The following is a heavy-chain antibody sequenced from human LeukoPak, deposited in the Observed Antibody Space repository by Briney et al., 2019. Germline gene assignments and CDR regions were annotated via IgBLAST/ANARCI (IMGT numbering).Heavy chain of an antibody. CDR3: SRHRGAYNELDLDY. CDR1: GYLFTSYW. V-gene: IGHV5-51*01. J-gene: IGHJ4*02. CDR2: IYPGDSDT. D-gene: IGHD5-24*01. Sequence: GASLQISCEGSGYLFTSYWIGWGRQLPGKGLEGMGVIYPGDSDTRYSPSFQGQVTISADKSISTAYLLWSSLKASDTAMYYCSRHRGAYNELDLDYWGQGTLVTVSS.